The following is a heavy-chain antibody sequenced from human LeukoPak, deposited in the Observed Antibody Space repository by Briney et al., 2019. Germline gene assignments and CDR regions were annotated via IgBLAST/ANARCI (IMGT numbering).Heavy chain of an antibody. Sequence: SETLSLTCTVSGGSVSTSDYYWGWIRQSPVKGLEWIGDVFYTGKTNYNPSLRGRATIPIDTSKNQFSLKLTYVTAADSAVYYCARVFDSWGQGTLVTVSS. V-gene: IGHV4-39*07. J-gene: IGHJ4*02. CDR1: GGSVSTSDYY. CDR2: VFYTGKT. CDR3: ARVFDS.